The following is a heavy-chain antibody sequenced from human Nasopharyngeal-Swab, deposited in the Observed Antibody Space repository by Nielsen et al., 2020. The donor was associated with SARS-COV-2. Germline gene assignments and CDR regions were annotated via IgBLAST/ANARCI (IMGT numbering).Heavy chain of an antibody. V-gene: IGHV3-23*03. Sequence: GGSLRLSCAASGFTFSSYAMSWVRQAPGKGLEWVSVIYSGGSSTYYADSVKGRFTISRDNSKNTLYLQTNSLRAEDTAVYYCAKDGTLLGYYYYGMDVWGQGTTVTVSS. CDR3: AKDGTLLGYYYYGMDV. D-gene: IGHD2-8*02. J-gene: IGHJ6*02. CDR1: GFTFSSYA. CDR2: IYSGGSST.